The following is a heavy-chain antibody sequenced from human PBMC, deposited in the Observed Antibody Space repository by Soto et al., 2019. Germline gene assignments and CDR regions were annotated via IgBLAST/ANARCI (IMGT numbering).Heavy chain of an antibody. J-gene: IGHJ5*02. CDR2: IYYSGST. V-gene: IGHV4-59*01. D-gene: IGHD3-10*01. CDR1: GVSISSYY. CDR3: AREEVLNWFDP. Sequence: SETLSLTCTVSGVSISSYYWSWIRQPPGKGLEWIGYIYYSGSTNYDPSLKSRVTISVDTSKNQFSLKLSSVTAADTAVYYCAREEVLNWFDPWGQGTLVTVSS.